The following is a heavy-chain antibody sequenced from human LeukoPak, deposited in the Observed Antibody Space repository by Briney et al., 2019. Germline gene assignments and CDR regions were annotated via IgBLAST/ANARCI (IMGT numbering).Heavy chain of an antibody. CDR3: ARRGTFYGGKAFDI. V-gene: IGHV4-39*01. D-gene: IGHD4-23*01. CDR1: GGSISSSSYY. J-gene: IGHJ3*02. Sequence: SETLSLTCTVSGGSISSSSYYWGWIRQPPGKGLEWIGSIYYSGSTYYNPSLKSRVTISVDTSKNQFSLKLSSVTAADTAVYYCARRGTFYGGKAFDIWGQGTMVTVSS. CDR2: IYYSGST.